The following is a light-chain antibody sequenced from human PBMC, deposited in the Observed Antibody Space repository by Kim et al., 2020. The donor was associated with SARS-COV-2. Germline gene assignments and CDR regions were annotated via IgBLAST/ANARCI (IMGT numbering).Light chain of an antibody. V-gene: IGKV1-9*01. Sequence: DIQLTQSPSFLSASVGDSVTITCRASQDISTYLAWYQQRSGKAPKLLIYAASTLQTGVPSTFSGSGSGTEFTLTISSLQPEDFATYYCQQLKTYPRVTFGGGTKLEI. CDR1: QDISTY. CDR2: AAS. CDR3: QQLKTYPRVT. J-gene: IGKJ4*01.